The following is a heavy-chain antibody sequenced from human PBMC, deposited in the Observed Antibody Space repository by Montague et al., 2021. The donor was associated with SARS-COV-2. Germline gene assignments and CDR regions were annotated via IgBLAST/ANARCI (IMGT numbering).Heavy chain of an antibody. Sequence: PALVTPTQTLTLICTFSGFSLSTSGICVSWIRQPPGKALEWLARXGWXSDKYYSTSLKTRLTISKDTSKNQVVLTMTNMDPVDTATYYCARMTVAGIPFDYWGQGTLVTVSS. D-gene: IGHD6-19*01. V-gene: IGHV2-70*11. CDR1: GFSLSTSGIC. CDR3: ARMTVAGIPFDY. J-gene: IGHJ4*02. CDR2: XGWXSDK.